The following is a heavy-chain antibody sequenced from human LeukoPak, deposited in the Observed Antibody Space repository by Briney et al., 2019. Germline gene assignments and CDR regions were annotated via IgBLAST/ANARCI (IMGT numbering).Heavy chain of an antibody. Sequence: GASVNVSCKASGYTFTSYYMHWVRQAPGQGLEWMGLINPGGDNTDYAQNFQGRVTMTRDTSTSTVYMWLSSLRSEDTAVYYCARIRDGYNDAYDVWGQGTMVTVSS. CDR3: ARIRDGYNDAYDV. D-gene: IGHD5-24*01. CDR1: GYTFTSYY. V-gene: IGHV1-46*01. J-gene: IGHJ3*01. CDR2: INPGGDNT.